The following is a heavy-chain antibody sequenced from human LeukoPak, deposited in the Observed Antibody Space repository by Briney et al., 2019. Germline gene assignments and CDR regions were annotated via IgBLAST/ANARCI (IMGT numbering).Heavy chain of an antibody. CDR3: ASSGSYSNFDY. D-gene: IGHD1-26*01. V-gene: IGHV1-3*01. Sequence: ASVKVSCKASGYTFTSYAMHWVRQAPGQRLEWMGWINAGNGNTKYSQKLQGRVTMTTDTSTSTAYMELRSLRSDDTAVYYCASSGSYSNFDYWGQGTLVTVSS. CDR1: GYTFTSYA. J-gene: IGHJ4*02. CDR2: INAGNGNT.